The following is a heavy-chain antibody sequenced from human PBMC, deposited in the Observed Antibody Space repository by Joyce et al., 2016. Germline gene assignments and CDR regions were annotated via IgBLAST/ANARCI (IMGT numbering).Heavy chain of an antibody. D-gene: IGHD6-6*01. J-gene: IGHJ5*02. CDR1: GFSFSGYW. V-gene: IGHV3-74*01. CDR2: INTEGSST. Sequence: EVQLVESGGGLVQPGGSLRLSCAASGFSFSGYWIHWVRQAPGKGLVWVSRINTEGSSTRFADSVKGRFTISRDNAKNTLYLQMNSLRAEDTAMYYCVRGISARPGGPNWFDPWGQGTLVTVSS. CDR3: VRGISARPGGPNWFDP.